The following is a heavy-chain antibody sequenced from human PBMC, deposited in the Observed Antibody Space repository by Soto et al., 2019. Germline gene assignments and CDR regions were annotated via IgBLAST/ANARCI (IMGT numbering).Heavy chain of an antibody. CDR1: GFTFSIFD. V-gene: IGHV3-48*01. CDR3: ARHPERIAQIGWFDP. D-gene: IGHD6-13*01. J-gene: IGHJ5*02. CDR2: ISSSSSTI. Sequence: PGGSLRLSCAASGFTFSIFDMSWVRQAPGKGLEWVSYISSSSSTIYYADSAKGRFTISRDNAKNSLYLQMNSLRAEDTAVYYCARHPERIAQIGWFDPWGQGTLVTV.